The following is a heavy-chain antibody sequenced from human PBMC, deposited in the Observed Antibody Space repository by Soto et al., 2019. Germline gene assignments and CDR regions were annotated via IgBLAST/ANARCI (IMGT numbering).Heavy chain of an antibody. V-gene: IGHV1-18*01. CDR3: VRDRSVTVFGVVIAPFDY. D-gene: IGHD3-16*02. CDR2: ISGHNGET. Sequence: QVQMVQSGAEVKKPGASLKVSCQASGYTFSYFGISWVRLAPGQGLEWMGWISGHNGETNYAQKFQGRVIMTTDTSTSTAYMELRSLRIDDTAIYYCVRDRSVTVFGVVIAPFDYWGQGTPVTVSS. CDR1: GYTFSYFG. J-gene: IGHJ4*02.